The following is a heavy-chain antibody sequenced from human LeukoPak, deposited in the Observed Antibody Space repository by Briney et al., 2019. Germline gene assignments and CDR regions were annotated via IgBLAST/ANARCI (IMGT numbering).Heavy chain of an antibody. J-gene: IGHJ4*02. V-gene: IGHV3-7*03. D-gene: IGHD5-24*01. CDR1: GFTFSSYW. CDR2: IKQDGSEK. CDR3: ARDPPRHVQVPCY. Sequence: GGSLRLCCATSGFTFSSYWMTWVRQASGKGLEWVANIKQDGSEKNYVDSVKGRFTVSRDNPKNSLYLQMNSLRAEDTAVYYCARDPPRHVQVPCYWGQGTRVTVSS.